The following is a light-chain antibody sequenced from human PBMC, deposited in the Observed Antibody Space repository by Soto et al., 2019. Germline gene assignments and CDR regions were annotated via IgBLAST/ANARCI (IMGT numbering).Light chain of an antibody. J-gene: IGLJ2*01. CDR3: QSYDSSLSGSVV. V-gene: IGLV1-40*01. CDR1: SSNIGAGYV. CDR2: GNS. Sequence: QSVLTQPPSVSGAPGQRVTISCTGSSSNIGAGYVVHWYQQLPGTAPKLLIYGNSNRPSGVPDRFSGSKSGTSASLAITGLQAEDEAYYYCQSYDSSLSGSVVFGGGTKLTVL.